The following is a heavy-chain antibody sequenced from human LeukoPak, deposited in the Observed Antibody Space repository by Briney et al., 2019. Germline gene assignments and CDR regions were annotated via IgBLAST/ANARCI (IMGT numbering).Heavy chain of an antibody. J-gene: IGHJ3*02. V-gene: IGHV1-2*02. CDR1: GYTFTGYY. Sequence: GASVKVSCKASGYTFTGYYMHWVRQAPGQGLEWMGWINPNSGGTNYAQKFQGRVTMTRDTSISTAYMELSRLRYDDTAVYYCARGGAVYCSSTSCYPRDAFNIWGQGTMVTVSS. CDR2: INPNSGGT. D-gene: IGHD2-2*01. CDR3: ARGGAVYCSSTSCYPRDAFNI.